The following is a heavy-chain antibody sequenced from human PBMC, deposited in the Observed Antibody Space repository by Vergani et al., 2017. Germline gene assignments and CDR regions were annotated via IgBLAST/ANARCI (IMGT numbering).Heavy chain of an antibody. D-gene: IGHD3-10*01. CDR2: IIPIFGTA. V-gene: IGHV1-69*06. CDR1: GGPFSSYA. Sequence: QLQLVQSGAEVKKPGSSVKFSCKASGGPFSSYAITWVRQAPGQGLEWLGGIIPIFGTANYAQKFQGGVTITADKSTSTAYMELSSLRAEDTAVYYCARVWCGELCVRTYYYYGMDGWGQGTTVTVSS. CDR3: ARVWCGELCVRTYYYYGMDG. J-gene: IGHJ6*02.